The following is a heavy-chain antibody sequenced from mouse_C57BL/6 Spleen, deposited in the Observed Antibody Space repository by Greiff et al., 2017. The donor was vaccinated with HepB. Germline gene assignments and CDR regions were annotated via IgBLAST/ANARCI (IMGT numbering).Heavy chain of an antibody. V-gene: IGHV1-54*01. CDR1: GYAFTNYL. J-gene: IGHJ3*01. D-gene: IGHD4-1*01. Sequence: QVQLQQSGAELVRPGTSVKVSCKASGYAFTNYLIEWVKQRPGQGLEWIGVINPGSGGTNYNEKFKGKATLTADKSSSTAYMQLSSLTSEDSAVYFCARWGTGSSYWGQGTLVTVSA. CDR2: INPGSGGT. CDR3: ARWGTGSSY.